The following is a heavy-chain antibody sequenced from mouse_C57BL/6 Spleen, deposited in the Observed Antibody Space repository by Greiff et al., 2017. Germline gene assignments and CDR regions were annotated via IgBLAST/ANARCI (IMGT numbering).Heavy chain of an antibody. CDR2: IDPSDSYT. V-gene: IGHV1-59*01. CDR1: GYTFTSYW. Sequence: QVQLQQPGAELVRPGTSVKLSCKASGYTFTSYWMHWVKQRPGQGLEWIGVIDPSDSYTNYNQKFQGKATLTVDTSSSTAYMQLSSLTSEDSAVYYCARWLGYYFDYWGQGTTLTVSS. D-gene: IGHD3-1*01. CDR3: ARWLGYYFDY. J-gene: IGHJ2*01.